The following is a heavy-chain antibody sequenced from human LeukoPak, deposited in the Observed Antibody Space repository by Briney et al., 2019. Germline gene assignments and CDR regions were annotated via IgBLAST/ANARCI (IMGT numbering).Heavy chain of an antibody. J-gene: IGHJ4*02. D-gene: IGHD6-13*01. CDR3: ARVPRRAAALYYFDY. Sequence: SVKVSCKASGGTFSSYAISWVRQAPGQGLEWVGGIIPIFGTANYAQKFQGRVTITADESTSTAYMELSSLRSEDTAVYYCARVPRRAAALYYFDYWGQGTLVTVSS. CDR2: IIPIFGTA. CDR1: GGTFSSYA. V-gene: IGHV1-69*13.